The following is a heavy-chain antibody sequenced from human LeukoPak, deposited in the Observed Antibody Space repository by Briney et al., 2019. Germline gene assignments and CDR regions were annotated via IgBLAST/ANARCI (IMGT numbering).Heavy chain of an antibody. CDR3: ARDTNGGSYYYDSSGYFDY. J-gene: IGHJ4*02. CDR2: IYYSGST. Sequence: SETLSLTCTISGGSISSSSYYWGWIRQPPGKGLEWIGSIYYSGSTYYNPSLKSRVTISVDTSKNQFSLKLSSVTAADTAVYYCARDTNGGSYYYDSSGYFDYWGQGTLVTVSS. CDR1: GGSISSSSYY. D-gene: IGHD3-22*01. V-gene: IGHV4-39*07.